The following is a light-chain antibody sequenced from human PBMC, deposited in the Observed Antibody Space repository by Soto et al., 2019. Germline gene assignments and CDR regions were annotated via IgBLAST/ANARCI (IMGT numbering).Light chain of an antibody. CDR2: AAS. CDR3: QQTYSTPLT. J-gene: IGKJ4*01. CDR1: QSINNY. V-gene: IGKV1-39*01. Sequence: EIKMTQSPSSLSASVGDRVTVSCRASQSINNYLSWFQQRPGKAPKLLIYAASNLQSEVPSRFSGSGSGTDFTLTISSLQREDFATYYCQQTYSTPLTFGGGTKV.